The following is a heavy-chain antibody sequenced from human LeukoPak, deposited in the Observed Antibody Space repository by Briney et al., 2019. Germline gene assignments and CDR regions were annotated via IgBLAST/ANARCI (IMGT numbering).Heavy chain of an antibody. CDR2: ISWNSGST. CDR1: GFTFDDYA. CDR3: ARAPAAVAGRGDY. V-gene: IGHV3-9*01. Sequence: GRSLRLSCAASGFTFDDYAMHWVRQAPGKGLEWVSGISWNSGSTGYADSVKGRFTISRDNAKNSLYLQMNSLRAEDTAVYYCARAPAAVAGRGDYWGQGTLVTVSS. D-gene: IGHD6-19*01. J-gene: IGHJ4*02.